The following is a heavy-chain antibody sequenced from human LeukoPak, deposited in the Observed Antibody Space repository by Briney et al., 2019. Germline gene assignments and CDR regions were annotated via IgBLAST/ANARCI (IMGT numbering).Heavy chain of an antibody. D-gene: IGHD2-2*01. CDR3: TRVRVVVPAAFDYCDF. CDR2: INPYGSDT. V-gene: IGHV3-7*01. Sequence: GGSLRLSCEASGFTISNYWMTWVRQAPGKGLEWVANINPYGSDTYYADSVKGRFTISRDNAENSLYLQMNSLRAEDTAVYYCTRVRVVVPAAFDYCDFWGQGTPVTVSS. J-gene: IGHJ4*02. CDR1: GFTISNYW.